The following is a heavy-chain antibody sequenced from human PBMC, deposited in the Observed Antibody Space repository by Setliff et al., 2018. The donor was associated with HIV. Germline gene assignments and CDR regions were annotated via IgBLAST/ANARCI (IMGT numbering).Heavy chain of an antibody. CDR1: GFTFSTFA. D-gene: IGHD1-1*01. CDR2: ISYDGKTT. V-gene: IGHV3-30*04. J-gene: IGHJ4*02. Sequence: GGSLRLSCVASGFTFSTFAMYWVRQAPAKGLEWVSAISYDGKTTHYADSVMGRFTVSRDNSKNTLYLQLNGLRPDDTGVYYCASARIPTGGTSTSFDYWGQGTQVTVSS. CDR3: ASARIPTGGTSTSFDY.